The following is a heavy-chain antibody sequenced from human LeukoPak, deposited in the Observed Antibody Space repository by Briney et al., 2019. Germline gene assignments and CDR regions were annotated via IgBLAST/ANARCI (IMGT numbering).Heavy chain of an antibody. CDR1: GGSISSRY. V-gene: IGHV4-59*11. J-gene: IGHJ6*03. CDR3: ARDRDFWSGESSYMDV. CDR2: IYYSGST. Sequence: SETLSLTCTVSGGSISSRYWSWIRQPPGKGLEWIGYIYYSGSTNYNPSLKSRVTISVDTSKNQFSLKLSSVTAADTAVYYCARDRDFWSGESSYMDVWGKGTTVTVSS. D-gene: IGHD3-3*01.